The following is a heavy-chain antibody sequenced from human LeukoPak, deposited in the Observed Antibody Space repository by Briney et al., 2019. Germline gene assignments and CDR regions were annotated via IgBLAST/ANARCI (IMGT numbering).Heavy chain of an antibody. CDR3: ANDYYDSSGYYSHGWY. V-gene: IGHV3-30*02. CDR2: IRYDGSNK. Sequence: PGGSLRLSCAASGFTFSSYGMHWVRQAPGKGLEWVAFIRYDGSNKYYADSVKGRFTISRDNSKNTLYLQMNSLRAEDTAVYYCANDYYDSSGYYSHGWYWGQGTLVTVSS. J-gene: IGHJ4*02. D-gene: IGHD3-22*01. CDR1: GFTFSSYG.